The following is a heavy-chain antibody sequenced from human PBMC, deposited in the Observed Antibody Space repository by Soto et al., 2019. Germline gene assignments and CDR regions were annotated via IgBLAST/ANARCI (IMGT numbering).Heavy chain of an antibody. Sequence: EVQLVESGGGLAQPGRSLRLSCAASGFTFDDYAMHWVRQAPGKGLEWVSGISWNSDSIGYADSVKGRFTISRDNAKKSXXLQVNSLRAEDTALYYCASGRGYDILTGYYPYFDYWGQGTLVTVSS. CDR1: GFTFDDYA. D-gene: IGHD3-9*01. V-gene: IGHV3-9*01. CDR2: ISWNSDSI. J-gene: IGHJ4*02. CDR3: ASGRGYDILTGYYPYFDY.